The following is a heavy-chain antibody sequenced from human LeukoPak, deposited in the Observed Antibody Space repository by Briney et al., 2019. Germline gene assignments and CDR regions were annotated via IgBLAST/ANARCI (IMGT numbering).Heavy chain of an antibody. CDR2: IYYSGST. CDR3: ARESQQSDY. D-gene: IGHD6-13*01. CDR1: CRSISSSSYY. J-gene: IGHJ4*02. V-gene: IGHV4-39*02. Sequence: AETLSLTCTVSCRSISSSSYYWGWIRQPPGKGREWIGSIYYSGSTYYNPSLKRRVTISVDTSKNQFSLKLSSVTAAETAVYYCARESQQSDYWGQGTLVTVSS.